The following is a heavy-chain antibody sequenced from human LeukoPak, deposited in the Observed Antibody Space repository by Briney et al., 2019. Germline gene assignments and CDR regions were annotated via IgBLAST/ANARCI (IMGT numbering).Heavy chain of an antibody. CDR2: IYYSGST. CDR1: GVSISSYY. V-gene: IGHV4-59*01. Sequence: KPSETLSLTCTVSGVSISSYYWSWIRQPPGKGLEWIEYIYYSGSTNYNPSLKSRVTISVDTSKNQFSLKLSSVTAADTAVYYCARTMGHGSSWYYGMDVWGQGTTVTVSS. J-gene: IGHJ6*02. D-gene: IGHD6-13*01. CDR3: ARTMGHGSSWYYGMDV.